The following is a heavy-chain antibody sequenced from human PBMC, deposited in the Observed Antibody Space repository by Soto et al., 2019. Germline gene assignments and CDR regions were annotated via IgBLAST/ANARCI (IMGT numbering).Heavy chain of an antibody. CDR3: AREGLLLLPDY. CDR1: GYTFTNND. V-gene: IGHV1-18*01. D-gene: IGHD3-22*01. J-gene: IGHJ4*02. CDR2: ISPYSGKT. Sequence: QIQLVQSGTEVRKPGASAKVSCQTSGYTFTNNDVCWVRQTPGQGLEWMGWISPYSGKTNYAQKFKGRVTMTTDTSTSTVYMELTSLTSDDTAVYYCAREGLLLLPDYWGQGTLFTVSS.